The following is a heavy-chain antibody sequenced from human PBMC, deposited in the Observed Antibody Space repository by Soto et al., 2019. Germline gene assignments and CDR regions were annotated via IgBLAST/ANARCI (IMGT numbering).Heavy chain of an antibody. V-gene: IGHV3-30-3*01. CDR2: ISYDGSNK. CDR3: ARGLSDIAAAGLDY. CDR1: GFTFSSYA. J-gene: IGHJ4*02. D-gene: IGHD6-13*01. Sequence: AGGSLRLSCAASGFTFSSYAMHWVRQAPGKGLEWVAVISYDGSNKYYADSVKGRFTISRDNSKNTLYLQMNSLRAEDTAVYYCARGLSDIAAAGLDYWGQGTLVTVSS.